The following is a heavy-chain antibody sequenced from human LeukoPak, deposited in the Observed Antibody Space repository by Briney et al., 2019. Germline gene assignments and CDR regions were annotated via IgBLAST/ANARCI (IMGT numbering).Heavy chain of an antibody. CDR1: GFTLSSYA. J-gene: IGHJ4*02. CDR2: ISYDGSNK. V-gene: IGHV3-30*04. D-gene: IGHD3-22*01. Sequence: GGSLRLSCAASGFTLSSYAMHWVRQAPGKGLEWVAVISYDGSNKYYADSVKGRFTISRDNSKNTLYLQMNSLRAEDTAVYYCARGKIVEDGYYFDYWGQGTLVTVSS. CDR3: ARGKIVEDGYYFDY.